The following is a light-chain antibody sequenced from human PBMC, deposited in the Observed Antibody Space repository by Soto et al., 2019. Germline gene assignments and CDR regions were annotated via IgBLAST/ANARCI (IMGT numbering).Light chain of an antibody. CDR1: QSVSSN. CDR3: QQRSNWPSIT. J-gene: IGKJ5*01. V-gene: IGKV3-11*01. Sequence: EIVLIQSPSTLSLSLGERATLSCRASQSVSSNLAWYQQKPGQAPRLLIYDASNRATGIPARFSGSGSGTDFTLTISSLEPEDFAVYYCQQRSNWPSITFGQGTRLEIK. CDR2: DAS.